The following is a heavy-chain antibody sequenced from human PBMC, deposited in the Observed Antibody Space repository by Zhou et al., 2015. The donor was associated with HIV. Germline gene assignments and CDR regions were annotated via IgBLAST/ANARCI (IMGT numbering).Heavy chain of an antibody. CDR1: GGTFSGSD. J-gene: IGHJ6*02. D-gene: IGHD5-18*01. CDR3: ARDQGGGGYSYARFRMDV. CDR2: ITPMFDTE. V-gene: IGHV1-69*06. Sequence: LVQSGTEVRKPGSSVNVSCKASGGTFSGSDISWVRQAPGQGLEWMGSITPMFDTETYAEKFRARLTITVDKSTSAAYMELNRLTSEDAAVYYCARDQGGGGYSYARFRMDVWGQGTTVTVSS.